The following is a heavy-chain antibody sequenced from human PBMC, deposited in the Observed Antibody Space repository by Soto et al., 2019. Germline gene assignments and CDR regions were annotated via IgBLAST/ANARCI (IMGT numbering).Heavy chain of an antibody. V-gene: IGHV1-3*01. CDR3: ARDKITGIHDY. D-gene: IGHD1-20*01. CDR1: GYTFTSYD. CDR2: INAGNGNT. J-gene: IGHJ4*02. Sequence: GASVKVSCKASGYTFTSYDLHWVRQAPGQRLEWMGWINAGNGNTKYSQKFQGRVTITTDTSASTAYMELSSLRSEDTAVYYCARDKITGIHDYWAQGTLVTVSS.